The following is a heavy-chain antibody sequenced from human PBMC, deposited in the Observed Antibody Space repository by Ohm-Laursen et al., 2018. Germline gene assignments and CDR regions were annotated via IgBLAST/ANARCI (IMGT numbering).Heavy chain of an antibody. CDR1: GFTFRSHA. D-gene: IGHD6-19*01. CDR2: IYSGGSA. J-gene: IGHJ4*02. CDR3: ARDQGWVDY. V-gene: IGHV3-66*01. Sequence: SLRLSCTASGFTFRSHAMSWVRQAPGKGLEWVSVIYSGGSAYYADSVKGRFTISRDNAKNSLYLQMNSLRAEDTAVYYCARDQGWVDYWGQGTLVTVSS.